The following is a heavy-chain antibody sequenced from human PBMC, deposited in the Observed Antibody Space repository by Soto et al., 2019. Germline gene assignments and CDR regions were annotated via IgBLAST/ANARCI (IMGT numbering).Heavy chain of an antibody. CDR2: IKQDGSEK. CDR3: AREQSSGWSYFDY. V-gene: IGHV3-7*01. J-gene: IGHJ4*02. CDR1: GFTFSNFW. Sequence: EVQLVESGGGLVQPGGSLRLSCAASGFTFSNFWMSWIRQAPGKGLEWVANIKQDGSEKYFVDSVKGRFTISRDNAKNSLYLQRSSLRAEDTAVYYGAREQSSGWSYFDYWGQGTLVTVSS. D-gene: IGHD6-19*01.